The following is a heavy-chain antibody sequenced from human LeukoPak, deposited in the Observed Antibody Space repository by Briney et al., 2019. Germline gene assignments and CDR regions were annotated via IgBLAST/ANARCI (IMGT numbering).Heavy chain of an antibody. Sequence: SETLSLTCTVSGGSISWIRQPAGKGLEWIGRIYTSGNTNYNPSLQSRVTMSLDTSKNQFSLNLTSVTAADTAVYYCANIGSYFDSWGQGILVSVSS. CDR2: IYTSGNT. J-gene: IGHJ4*02. CDR1: GGSIS. D-gene: IGHD1-26*01. V-gene: IGHV4-4*07. CDR3: ANIGSYFDS.